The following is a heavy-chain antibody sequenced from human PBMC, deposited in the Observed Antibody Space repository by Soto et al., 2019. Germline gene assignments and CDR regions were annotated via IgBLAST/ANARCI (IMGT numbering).Heavy chain of an antibody. D-gene: IGHD2-2*01. V-gene: IGHV3-23*01. CDR3: AKDRPIVVVPSATEGNWFDP. J-gene: IGHJ5*02. CDR2: ISGSGGST. CDR1: GFTFSSYA. Sequence: GSLRLSCAASGFTFSSYAMSWVRQAPGKGLEWVSAISGSGGSTYYADSVKGRFTISRDNSKNKLYLQMNSLRAEDTAVYYCAKDRPIVVVPSATEGNWFDPWGQGTLVTVSS.